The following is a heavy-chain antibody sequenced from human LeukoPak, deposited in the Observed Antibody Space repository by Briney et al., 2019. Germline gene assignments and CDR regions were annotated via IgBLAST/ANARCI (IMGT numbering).Heavy chain of an antibody. CDR1: GGSFSGYY. D-gene: IGHD3-10*01. V-gene: IGHV4-30-4*08. Sequence: SETLSLTCAVYGGSFSGYYWSWIRQPPGKGLEWIGYIYYSGSTYYNPSLRSRVTISVDTSKNQFSLKLSSVTAADTAVYYCARVSESPSYGMDVSGQGTTVTVSS. CDR2: IYYSGST. CDR3: ARVSESPSYGMDV. J-gene: IGHJ6*02.